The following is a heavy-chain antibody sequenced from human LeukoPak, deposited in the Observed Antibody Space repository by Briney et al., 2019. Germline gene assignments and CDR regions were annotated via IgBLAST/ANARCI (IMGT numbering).Heavy chain of an antibody. CDR3: ASRVSGVVSIDY. D-gene: IGHD3-3*01. CDR1: GFTFSRYA. Sequence: GSLRLSCAASGFTFSRYAMNWVRPAPGEGLEWVSGISGRGGSKHYADSVKGRFTISRDNTKNTLYLQMNNLRVEDTAVYYCASRVSGVVSIDYWGQGTLVTVSS. CDR2: ISGRGGSK. V-gene: IGHV3-23*01. J-gene: IGHJ4*02.